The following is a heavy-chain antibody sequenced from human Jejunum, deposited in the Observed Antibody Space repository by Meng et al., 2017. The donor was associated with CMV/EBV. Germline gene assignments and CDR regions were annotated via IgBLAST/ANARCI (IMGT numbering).Heavy chain of an antibody. J-gene: IGHJ4*02. CDR2: VYYNGSA. CDR3: ARKYCGSSNCYPFDY. V-gene: IGHV4-61*01. CDR1: SVNSGLYY. D-gene: IGHD2-2*01. Sequence: SVNSGLYYWSWIRQPPGKEPERIGHVYYNGSASYNPSLRRRVTISEDTSKNQFSLRLTSVTAADTAIYYCARKYCGSSNCYPFDYWGQGELVTVSS.